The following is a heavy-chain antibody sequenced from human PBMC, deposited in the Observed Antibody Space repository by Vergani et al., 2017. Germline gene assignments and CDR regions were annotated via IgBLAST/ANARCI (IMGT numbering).Heavy chain of an antibody. V-gene: IGHV4-61*02. CDR1: GCSISSGGYY. J-gene: IGHJ2*01. CDR2: IYTGGST. D-gene: IGHD3-9*01. Sequence: QVQLQESGPGLVKPSQTLSLTCTVSGCSISSGGYYWSWIRQPAGKGLEWIGRIYTGGSTTYTPSLKSRISISIDTSKNQFSLTLSSVTAADTAIYYCARDQDDYDILTGYRYWYFDLWGRGTLVTVSS. CDR3: ARDQDDYDILTGYRYWYFDL.